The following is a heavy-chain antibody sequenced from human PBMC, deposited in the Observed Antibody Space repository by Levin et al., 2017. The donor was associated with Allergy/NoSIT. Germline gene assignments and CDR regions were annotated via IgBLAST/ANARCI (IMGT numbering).Heavy chain of an antibody. CDR1: GFTFSSYA. CDR2: ISGSGGST. CDR3: AKDPPYYDSSGYYSGYFDL. D-gene: IGHD3-22*01. V-gene: IGHV3-23*01. Sequence: GESLKISCAASGFTFSSYAMSWVRQAPGKGLEWVSAISGSGGSTYYADSVKGRFTISRDNSKNTLYLQMNSLRAEDTAVYYCAKDPPYYDSSGYYSGYFDLWGRGTLVTVSS. J-gene: IGHJ2*01.